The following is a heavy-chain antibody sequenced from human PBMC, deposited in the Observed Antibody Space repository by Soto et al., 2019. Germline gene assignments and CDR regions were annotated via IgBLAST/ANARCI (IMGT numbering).Heavy chain of an antibody. V-gene: IGHV4-31*03. CDR1: GGSISSGGYY. CDR2: IYYSGST. D-gene: IGHD3-9*01. J-gene: IGHJ4*02. Sequence: QVQLQESGPGLVKPSQTLSLTCTVSGGSISSGGYYWSWIRQHPGKGLEWIGYIYYSGSTYYNPSLKSRVTXXVXTXXNQFSLKLSSVTAADTAVYYCAGGAYYDILTGFDYWGQGTLVTVSS. CDR3: AGGAYYDILTGFDY.